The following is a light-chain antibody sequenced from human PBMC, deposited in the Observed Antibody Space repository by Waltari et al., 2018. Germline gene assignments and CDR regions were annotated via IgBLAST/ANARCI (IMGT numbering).Light chain of an antibody. Sequence: QLVLTQSPSASASLGASVKLTCTLSSGHSSNIIPWHQQQPEKGPRYLMKVNSDGSHNKGDEIPDRFSGSSSGAERYLTISSLQSEDEADYYCQTGGHGTWVFGGGTKLTVL. V-gene: IGLV4-69*01. CDR3: QTGGHGTWV. J-gene: IGLJ3*02. CDR2: VNSDGSH. CDR1: SGHSSNI.